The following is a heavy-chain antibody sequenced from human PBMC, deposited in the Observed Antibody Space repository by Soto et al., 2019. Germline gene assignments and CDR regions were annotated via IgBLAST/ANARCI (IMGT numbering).Heavy chain of an antibody. CDR3: ARAGPDYDILTGYYQFGY. Sequence: SETLSLTCTVSGGSISSYYWSWIRQPPGKGLEWIGYIYYSGSTNYNPSLKSRVTISVDTSKNQFSLKLSSVTAADTAVYYCARAGPDYDILTGYYQFGYWGQGTLVTVSS. D-gene: IGHD3-9*01. CDR1: GGSISSYY. V-gene: IGHV4-59*01. CDR2: IYYSGST. J-gene: IGHJ4*02.